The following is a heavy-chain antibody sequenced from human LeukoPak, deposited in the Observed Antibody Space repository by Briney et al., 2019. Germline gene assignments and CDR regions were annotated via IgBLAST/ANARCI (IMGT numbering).Heavy chain of an antibody. Sequence: GGSLRLSCAASGFTFSSYDMNWVRQAPGKGLEWVSFISSSSSYIYYADSVKGRFTISRDNAKNSLYLQMNSLRAEDTAVYYCARVKDYYDSSGGYWGQGTLVTVSS. CDR1: GFTFSSYD. V-gene: IGHV3-21*01. CDR3: ARVKDYYDSSGGY. D-gene: IGHD3-22*01. CDR2: ISSSSSYI. J-gene: IGHJ4*02.